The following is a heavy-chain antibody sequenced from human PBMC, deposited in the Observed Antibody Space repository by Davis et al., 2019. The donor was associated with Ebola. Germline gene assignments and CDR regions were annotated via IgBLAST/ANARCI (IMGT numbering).Heavy chain of an antibody. CDR2: ISWNSGRI. J-gene: IGHJ4*02. Sequence: PGGSLRLSCAASGFTFDDYAMHWVRQAPGKGLEWVSGISWNSGRIDYADSVKGRFTISRDNAKNSLYLQMNDLRPEDSALYYCAQKSYGSGSHYFDYWGQGTLVTVSS. V-gene: IGHV3-9*01. D-gene: IGHD3-10*01. CDR1: GFTFDDYA. CDR3: AQKSYGSGSHYFDY.